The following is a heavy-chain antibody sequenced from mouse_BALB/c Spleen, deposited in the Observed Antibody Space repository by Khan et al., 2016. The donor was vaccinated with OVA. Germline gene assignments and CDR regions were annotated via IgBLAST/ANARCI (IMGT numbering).Heavy chain of an antibody. CDR2: ISCSGST. CDR1: GYSITSDYA. CDR3: ASELGRYYAMDY. Sequence: EVKLLESGPGLVKPSQSLSLTCTVAGYSITSDYAWNWIRQFPGNKLEWMGYISCSGSTGYNPSLKSRISITRDTSKNQFFLQLNSVTTEDTATYYCASELGRYYAMDYWGQGTSVTVSS. D-gene: IGHD4-1*01. V-gene: IGHV3-2*02. J-gene: IGHJ4*01.